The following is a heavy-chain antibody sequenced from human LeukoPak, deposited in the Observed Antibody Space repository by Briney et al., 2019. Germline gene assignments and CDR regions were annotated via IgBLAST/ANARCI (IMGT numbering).Heavy chain of an antibody. CDR2: ISSSSSYI. Sequence: PGGSLRLSCAASGFTISDNYMDWVRQAPGKGLEWVSSISSSSSYIYYADSVKGRFTISRDNAKNSLYLQMNSLRAEDTAVYYCARDGFFEQLAPAHFDYWGQGTLVTVSS. J-gene: IGHJ4*02. D-gene: IGHD6-6*01. V-gene: IGHV3-21*01. CDR3: ARDGFFEQLAPAHFDY. CDR1: GFTISDNY.